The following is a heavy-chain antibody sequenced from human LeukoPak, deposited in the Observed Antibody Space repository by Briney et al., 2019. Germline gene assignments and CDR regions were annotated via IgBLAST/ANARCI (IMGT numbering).Heavy chain of an antibody. CDR3: AREAAAGFNWFDP. V-gene: IGHV3-21*01. Sequence: GGSLRLSCAASGFTFSSYSMNWVRQAPGKGLEWVSSISSSSSYIYYADSVKGRFTISRDNAKNSLYLQMNSLKAEDTAVYYCAREAAAGFNWFDPWGQGTLVTVSS. D-gene: IGHD6-13*01. J-gene: IGHJ5*02. CDR1: GFTFSSYS. CDR2: ISSSSSYI.